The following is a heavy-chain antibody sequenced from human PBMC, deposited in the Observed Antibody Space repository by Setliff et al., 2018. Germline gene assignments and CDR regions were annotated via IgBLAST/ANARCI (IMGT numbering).Heavy chain of an antibody. Sequence: AASVKVSCKASGYTFTGYYMHWVRQAPGQGLEWMGRINPNSGGTNYAQKFQGRVTMTWDTSISTAYMELSRLRSDDTAVYYCARGGPGVVIMPAAKLFDYWGQGTQVTVSS. CDR1: GYTFTGYY. V-gene: IGHV1-2*06. CDR2: INPNSGGT. D-gene: IGHD2-2*01. J-gene: IGHJ4*02. CDR3: ARGGPGVVIMPAAKLFDY.